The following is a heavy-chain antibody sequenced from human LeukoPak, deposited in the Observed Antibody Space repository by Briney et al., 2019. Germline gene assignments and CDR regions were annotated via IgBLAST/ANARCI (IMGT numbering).Heavy chain of an antibody. CDR2: IYYSGST. CDR3: ARRDSYMGMPDY. V-gene: IGHV4-59*08. Sequence: PSETLSLTCTVSGGSISSYYWSWIRQPPGKGLEWIGYIYYSGSTDYNPSLKSRVTISVDTSKNQFSLKLSSVTAADTAVYYCARRDSYMGMPDYWGQGTLVTVSS. CDR1: GGSISSYY. D-gene: IGHD5-24*01. J-gene: IGHJ4*02.